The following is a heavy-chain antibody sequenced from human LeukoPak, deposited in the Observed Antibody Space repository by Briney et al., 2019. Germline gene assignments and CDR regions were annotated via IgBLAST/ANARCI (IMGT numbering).Heavy chain of an antibody. D-gene: IGHD2-8*01. Sequence: GGSLRLSCAASGFTFSSYAMNWVRQAPGRGLEWVSGFSGSGGTTYYADSVKGRSTLSRDNSKNTLYLQMNSLRAEDTAVYYCANGNRCTSPNCLGYYYFYMDVWGKGTTVTVSS. CDR3: ANGNRCTSPNCLGYYYFYMDV. CDR1: GFTFSSYA. J-gene: IGHJ6*03. V-gene: IGHV3-23*01. CDR2: FSGSGGTT.